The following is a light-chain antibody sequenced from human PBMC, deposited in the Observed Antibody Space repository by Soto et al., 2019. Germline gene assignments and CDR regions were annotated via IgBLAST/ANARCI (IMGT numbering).Light chain of an antibody. CDR3: QQRNSSPPIT. CDR1: QSVTAN. CDR2: DAS. J-gene: IGKJ5*01. Sequence: VWAQPPATLSLSPGERATFSCRAGQSVTANLSLYQQKPGQAPRLLIYDASSRASGVPARFSGSGSGTDFTLTISSLEPEDFALSYCQQRNSSPPITFGQGTRLEIK. V-gene: IGKV3-11*01.